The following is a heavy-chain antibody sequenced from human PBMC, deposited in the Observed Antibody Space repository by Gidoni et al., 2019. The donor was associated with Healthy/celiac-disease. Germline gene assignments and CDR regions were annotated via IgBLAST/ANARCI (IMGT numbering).Heavy chain of an antibody. J-gene: IGHJ4*02. V-gene: IGHV1-3*01. CDR1: GYTFTNYT. CDR2: IHPVNGNT. Sequence: QVQLVQSGAEVKKPGASVKVSCKASGYTFTNYTMHWVRQAPGQRIEWMGWIHPVNGNTKYAQKFQGRVNITRETSASTAYMEVSSLRSEDTAVYYCARTNSFDYWGQGTLVTVSS. CDR3: ARTNSFDY.